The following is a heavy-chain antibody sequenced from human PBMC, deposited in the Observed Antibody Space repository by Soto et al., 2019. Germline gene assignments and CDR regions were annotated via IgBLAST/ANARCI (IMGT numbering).Heavy chain of an antibody. V-gene: IGHV4-31*03. D-gene: IGHD5-18*01. CDR2: IYYSGST. CDR1: GGSISSVGYY. CDR3: ARDLGYTCGFMDV. J-gene: IGHJ6*02. Sequence: PSETLSLTCTVSGGSISSVGYYWSWIRQDPGKGLEWIGYIYYSGSTYYNPSLKSRLTISVDTSKNQFSLKLSSVTAADTAVYYCARDLGYTCGFMDVWGQGTTVTVSS.